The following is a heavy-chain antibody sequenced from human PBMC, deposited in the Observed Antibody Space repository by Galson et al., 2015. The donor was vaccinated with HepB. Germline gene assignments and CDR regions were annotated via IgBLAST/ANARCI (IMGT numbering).Heavy chain of an antibody. CDR1: GFTFSNYA. CDR2: LSGSGGNT. J-gene: IGHJ4*02. D-gene: IGHD6-19*01. Sequence: SLRLSCAASGFTFSNYAMHWVRQAPGKGLEWVSGLSGSGGNTYYADSVKGRFTISRDNSKNTLYLQMASLRAEDTAVYYCARRITVTGKGGCDYWGQGTLVTVSS. CDR3: ARRITVTGKGGCDY. V-gene: IGHV3-23*01.